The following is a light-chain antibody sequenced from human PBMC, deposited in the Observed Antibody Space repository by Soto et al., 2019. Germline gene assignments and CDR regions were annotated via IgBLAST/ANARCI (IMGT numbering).Light chain of an antibody. CDR1: SGHSNYA. CDR2: LNSDGSH. CDR3: QTWGSGSVG. Sequence: QPVLTQSPSASASLGASVKLTCTLSSGHSNYAIAWHQQQSEKGPRYLMKLNSDGSHSKGDGIPDRFSGSSSGAERYLTISSLQSEDEAEYYCQTWGSGSVGFCGGTKLNVL. V-gene: IGLV4-69*01. J-gene: IGLJ2*01.